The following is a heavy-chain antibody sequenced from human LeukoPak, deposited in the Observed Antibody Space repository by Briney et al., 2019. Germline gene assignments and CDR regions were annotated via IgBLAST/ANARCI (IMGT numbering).Heavy chain of an antibody. CDR3: ARDTAMAYYEESYFDP. CDR2: ISAYNGNT. V-gene: IGHV1-18*01. D-gene: IGHD5-18*01. Sequence: ASVKVSCKPSGYTFTSYALSWVRQAPGQGLEWMGWISAYNGNTNYAQKFQDRLTMTTDKSTSTAYMELRSLRSDDTAVYYCARDTAMAYYEESYFDPWGQGTLVTVSS. J-gene: IGHJ5*02. CDR1: GYTFTSYA.